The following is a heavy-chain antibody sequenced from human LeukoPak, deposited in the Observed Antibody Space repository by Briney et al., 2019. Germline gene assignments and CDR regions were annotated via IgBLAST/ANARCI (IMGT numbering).Heavy chain of an antibody. J-gene: IGHJ4*02. V-gene: IGHV3-7*01. CDR1: GFTFSSYW. CDR2: IKQDGSEK. Sequence: PGGSLRLSCAASGFTFSSYWMSWVRQAPGKGLEWVANIKQDGSEKYYVDSVKGRFTISRDNAKNSLYLQMNSLRAEDTAVYYCARTYSSSWYGGYYFDYWGQGTLVTVSS. D-gene: IGHD6-13*01. CDR3: ARTYSSSWYGGYYFDY.